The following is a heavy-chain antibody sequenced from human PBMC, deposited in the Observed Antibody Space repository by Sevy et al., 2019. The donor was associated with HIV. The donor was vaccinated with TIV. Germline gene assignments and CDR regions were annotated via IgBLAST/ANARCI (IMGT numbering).Heavy chain of an antibody. D-gene: IGHD2-21*02. CDR3: AAGVGTSGFDH. Sequence: GGSLRLSCAASGFNFANAWMSWVRQPPGRGLEWVGRIKSKTEGATRDFAAPVKGRLFISMDDSRTNLYLQMDNLKIEDTGVYYCAAGVGTSGFDHWGHGILVTVSS. V-gene: IGHV3-15*01. J-gene: IGHJ4*01. CDR1: GFNFANAW. CDR2: IKSKTEGATR.